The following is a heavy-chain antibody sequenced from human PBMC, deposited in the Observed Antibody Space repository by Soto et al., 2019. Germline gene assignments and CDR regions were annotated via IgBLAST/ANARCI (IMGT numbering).Heavy chain of an antibody. D-gene: IGHD5-18*01. Sequence: LRLSCAASGFTFSDYYMSWIRQAPGKGLEWVSYISSSGSTIYYADSVKGRFTISRDNAKNSLYLQMNSLRAEDTAVYYCARRPNSYGSRYYYYGMDVWGQGTTVTVSS. CDR2: ISSSGSTI. CDR1: GFTFSDYY. CDR3: ARRPNSYGSRYYYYGMDV. V-gene: IGHV3-11*01. J-gene: IGHJ6*02.